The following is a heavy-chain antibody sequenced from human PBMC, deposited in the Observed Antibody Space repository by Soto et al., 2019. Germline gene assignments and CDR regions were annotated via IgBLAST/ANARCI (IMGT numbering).Heavy chain of an antibody. Sequence: EVQLVQSGGGLVQPGGSLRLSCVGSGFTFTDFYMNWVRQAPGKGLEWVANIRPDGTETNYVESVRGRFTTSRDNAKNSLFLQMNSLRADDTALYYWAGGGGQDYNYWGQGILVTVSS. CDR2: IRPDGTET. D-gene: IGHD4-4*01. V-gene: IGHV3-7*03. CDR3: AGGGGQDYNY. J-gene: IGHJ4*02. CDR1: GFTFTDFY.